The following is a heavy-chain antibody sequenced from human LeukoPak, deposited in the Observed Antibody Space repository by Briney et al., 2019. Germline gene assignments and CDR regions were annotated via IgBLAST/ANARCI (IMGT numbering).Heavy chain of an antibody. CDR2: ISYDGSNK. CDR1: GFTFSSYG. J-gene: IGHJ4*02. V-gene: IGHV3-30*03. Sequence: GGSLRLSCAASGFTFSSYGMHWVRQAPGKGLEWVAVISYDGSNKYYADSVKGRFTISRDNSKNTLYLQMNSLRAEDTAVYYCARDREKYYYDSSGYYCFDYWGQGTLVTVSS. CDR3: ARDREKYYYDSSGYYCFDY. D-gene: IGHD3-22*01.